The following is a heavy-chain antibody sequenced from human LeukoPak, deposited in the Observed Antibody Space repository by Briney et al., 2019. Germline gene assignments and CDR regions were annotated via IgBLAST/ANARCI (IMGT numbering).Heavy chain of an antibody. D-gene: IGHD6-13*01. CDR1: GFTFSSYA. V-gene: IGHV3-23*01. J-gene: IGHJ4*02. Sequence: GGSPRLSCAASGFTFSSYAMSWVRQAPGKGLEWVSAISGSGGSTYYADSVRGRFTISRDNSKNTLYLQMNSLRAEDTAVYYCAKVRLYSSSWYGGFDYWGQGTLVTVSS. CDR3: AKVRLYSSSWYGGFDY. CDR2: ISGSGGST.